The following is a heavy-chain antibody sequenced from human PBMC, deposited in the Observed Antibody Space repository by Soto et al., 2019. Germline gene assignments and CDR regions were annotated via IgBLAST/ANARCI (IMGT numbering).Heavy chain of an antibody. CDR2: IKQDGSEK. CDR1: GFTFSSYW. Sequence: GGSLRLSCAASGFTFSSYWMSWVRQAPGKGLEWVANIKQDGSEKYYVDSVKGRFTISRDNAKNSLYLQMNSLRAEDTAVYYCARDPRNWNYDYYYGMDVWGQGTTVTVSS. CDR3: ARDPRNWNYDYYYGMDV. J-gene: IGHJ6*02. D-gene: IGHD1-1*01. V-gene: IGHV3-7*01.